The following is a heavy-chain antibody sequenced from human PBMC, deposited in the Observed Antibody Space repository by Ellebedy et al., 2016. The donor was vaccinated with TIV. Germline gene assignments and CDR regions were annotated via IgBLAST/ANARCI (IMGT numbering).Heavy chain of an antibody. J-gene: IGHJ4*02. CDR3: ARNSMVTWNDY. CDR1: GFTFSSYG. D-gene: IGHD5-18*01. V-gene: IGHV3-30*03. Sequence: GESLKISCAASGFTFSSYGMHWVRQAPGKGLEWVAVISYDGSNKYYADSVKGRFTISRDNSKNTLYLQMNSLRAEDTAVYYCARNSMVTWNDYWGQGTLVTVSS. CDR2: ISYDGSNK.